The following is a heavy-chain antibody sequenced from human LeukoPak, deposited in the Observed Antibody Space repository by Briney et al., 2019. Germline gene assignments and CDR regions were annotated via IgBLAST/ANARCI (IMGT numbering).Heavy chain of an antibody. CDR2: IYYSGST. J-gene: IGHJ6*04. CDR3: ARLTGRYDGVDV. Sequence: PSETLSLTCTVSGGSISSYYWSWIRQPPGKGLEWIGYIYYSGSTNYNPSLKSRVTISVDTSKNQFSLKLSSVTAADTAVYYCARLTGRYDGVDVWGKGTTVIVSS. D-gene: IGHD3-10*01. CDR1: GGSISSYY. V-gene: IGHV4-59*01.